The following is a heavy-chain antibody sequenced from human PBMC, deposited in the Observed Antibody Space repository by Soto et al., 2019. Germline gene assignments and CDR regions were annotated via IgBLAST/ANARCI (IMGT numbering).Heavy chain of an antibody. CDR3: ANDMKKARGLLWFWELSPFDY. D-gene: IGHD3-10*01. V-gene: IGHV3-9*01. CDR1: GFTFDDYA. CDR2: ISWNSGSI. Sequence: EVQLVESGGGLVQPGRSLRLSCAASGFTFDDYAMHWVRQAPGKGLEWVSGISWNSGSIGYADSVKGRFTISRDNAKNSLYLQMNSLRAEDTALYYCANDMKKARGLLWFWELSPFDYWGQGTLVTVSS. J-gene: IGHJ4*02.